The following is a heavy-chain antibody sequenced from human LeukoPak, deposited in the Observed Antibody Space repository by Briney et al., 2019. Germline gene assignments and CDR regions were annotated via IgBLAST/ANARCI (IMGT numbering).Heavy chain of an antibody. V-gene: IGHV3-21*01. J-gene: IGHJ3*02. CDR3: ARVFMVRGVIGAFDI. Sequence: GGSLRLSCAASGFTFSSYSMNWVRQAPGKGLEWVSSISSSSSYIYYADSVKGRFTISRDNAKNSLYLQMNSLRAEDTAVYYCARVFMVRGVIGAFDIWGQGTTVTVSS. CDR2: ISSSSSYI. CDR1: GFTFSSYS. D-gene: IGHD3-10*01.